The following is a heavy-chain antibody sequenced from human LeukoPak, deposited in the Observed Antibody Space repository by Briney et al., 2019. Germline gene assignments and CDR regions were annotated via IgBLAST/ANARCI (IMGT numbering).Heavy chain of an antibody. V-gene: IGHV3-48*04. Sequence: GGSLRLSCAASGFTFSSYSMNWVRQAPGKGLEWVSYISSSSSTIYYADSVKGRFTISRDNAKNSLFLQMDSLRAEDTAIYYCARDSLTLIVGRQRRGLDYWGQGTLVTVSS. D-gene: IGHD3-22*01. CDR1: GFTFSSYS. J-gene: IGHJ4*02. CDR2: ISSSSSTI. CDR3: ARDSLTLIVGRQRRGLDY.